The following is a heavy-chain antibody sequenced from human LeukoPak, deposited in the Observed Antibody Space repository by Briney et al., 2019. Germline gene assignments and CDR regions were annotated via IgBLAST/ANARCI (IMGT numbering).Heavy chain of an antibody. CDR2: ISTSSTTI. CDR1: GFTFSSYS. CDR3: VRDINWGLGY. V-gene: IGHV3-48*02. J-gene: IGHJ4*02. D-gene: IGHD7-27*01. Sequence: GGSLRLSCAASGFTFSSYSMNWVRQAPGKGLEWVSYISTSSTTIYYADSVKGRFTISRDNAKNSLYLQMSSLRDEDTAVYYCVRDINWGLGYWGQGTLVTVSS.